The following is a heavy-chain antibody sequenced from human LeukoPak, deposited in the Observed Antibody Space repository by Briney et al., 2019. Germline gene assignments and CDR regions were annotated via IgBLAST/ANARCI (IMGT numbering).Heavy chain of an antibody. CDR2: ISAYNGNT. CDR1: GYTFTGYY. CDR3: ARDRPDFWSGYRVFDY. D-gene: IGHD3-3*01. J-gene: IGHJ4*02. Sequence: ASVKVSCKASGYTFTGYYMHWVRQAPGQGLEWMGWISAYNGNTNYAQKLQGRVTMTTDTSTSTAYMELRSLRSDDTAVYYCARDRPDFWSGYRVFDYWGQGTLVTVSS. V-gene: IGHV1-18*04.